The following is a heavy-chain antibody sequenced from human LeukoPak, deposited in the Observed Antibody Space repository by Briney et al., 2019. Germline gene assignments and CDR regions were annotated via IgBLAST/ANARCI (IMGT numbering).Heavy chain of an antibody. J-gene: IGHJ4*02. Sequence: SVKVSCKASGGTFSSYAISWVRQAPGQGLEWMGGIIPIFGTANYAQKFQGRVTITADKSTSTAYMELSSLRSEDTAVYYCAKEPTWGATPNWRYFDYWGQGTLVTVSS. CDR1: GGTFSSYA. D-gene: IGHD1-26*01. CDR3: AKEPTWGATPNWRYFDY. V-gene: IGHV1-69*06. CDR2: IIPIFGTA.